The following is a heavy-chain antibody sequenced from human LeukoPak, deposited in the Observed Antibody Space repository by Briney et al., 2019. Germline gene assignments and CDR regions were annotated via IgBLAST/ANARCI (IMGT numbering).Heavy chain of an antibody. V-gene: IGHV3-30-3*01. J-gene: IGHJ4*02. Sequence: GGSLRLSCAASGFTFSSYAMHWVRQAPGKGLEWVAVISYDGSNKYYADSVKGRFTISRDNSKNTLYLQMNSLRAEDTAVYYCARAGWINYYDSSGYLPPDYWGQGTLVTVSS. D-gene: IGHD3-22*01. CDR3: ARAGWINYYDSSGYLPPDY. CDR2: ISYDGSNK. CDR1: GFTFSSYA.